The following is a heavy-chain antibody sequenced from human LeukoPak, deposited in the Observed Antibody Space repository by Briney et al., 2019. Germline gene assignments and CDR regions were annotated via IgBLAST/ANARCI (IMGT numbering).Heavy chain of an antibody. CDR1: GGSISSYY. J-gene: IGHJ5*02. Sequence: PSETLSLTCTVSGGSISSYYWSWIRQPPGKGLEWIGEINHSGSTNYNPSLKSRVTISVDTSKNQFSLKLSSVTAADTAVYYCARRSAVAGTRFDPWGQGTLVTVSS. CDR3: ARRSAVAGTRFDP. CDR2: INHSGST. D-gene: IGHD6-19*01. V-gene: IGHV4-34*01.